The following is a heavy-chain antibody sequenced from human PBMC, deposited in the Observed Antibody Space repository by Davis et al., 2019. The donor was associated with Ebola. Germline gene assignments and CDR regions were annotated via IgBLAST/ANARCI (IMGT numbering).Heavy chain of an antibody. CDR1: GYTFTSYG. CDR3: ARVTYCGGDCSRYYYYGMDV. J-gene: IGHJ6*04. CDR2: INPYSGGT. D-gene: IGHD2-21*02. Sequence: ASVKVSCKASGYTFTSYGISWVRQAPGQGLEWMGRINPYSGGTNYAQKFQGRVTMTRDTSISTAHMELSRLRSDDTAVYYCARVTYCGGDCSRYYYYGMDVWGKGTTVTVSS. V-gene: IGHV1-2*06.